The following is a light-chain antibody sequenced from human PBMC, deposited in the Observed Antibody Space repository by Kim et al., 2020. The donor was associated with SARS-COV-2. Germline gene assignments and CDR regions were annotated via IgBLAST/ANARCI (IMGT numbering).Light chain of an antibody. CDR1: SSDIGDYNY. V-gene: IGLV2-8*01. J-gene: IGLJ1*01. CDR3: SSYAGDNTFV. Sequence: QSVTISCTGTSSDIGDYNYVSWYHQFLGRAPKLLIFDVTERPSGVPDRFSGSKSGNTAFLTVSGLQPEDEAQYYCSSYAGDNTFVFGSGTKVTVL. CDR2: DVT.